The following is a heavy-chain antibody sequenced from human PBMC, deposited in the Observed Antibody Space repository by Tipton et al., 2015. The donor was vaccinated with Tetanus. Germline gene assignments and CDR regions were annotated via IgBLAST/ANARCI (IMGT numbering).Heavy chain of an antibody. CDR1: GYSFTSYW. CDR2: IYPGDSDT. Sequence: QLVQSGAEVKKPGESLKISRKGSGYSFTSYWIGWVRQMPGKGLEWMGIIYPGDSDTRYSPSFQGQVTISADRSISTAYLQWRSLKASDTAMYYCARGIDYYDSSGYFSTLDAFDIWGQGTMVTVSS. J-gene: IGHJ3*02. V-gene: IGHV5-51*01. D-gene: IGHD3-22*01. CDR3: ARGIDYYDSSGYFSTLDAFDI.